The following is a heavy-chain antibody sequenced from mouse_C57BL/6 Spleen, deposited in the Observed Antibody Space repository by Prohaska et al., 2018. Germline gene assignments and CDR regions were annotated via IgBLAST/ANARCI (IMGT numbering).Heavy chain of an antibody. J-gene: IGHJ2*01. CDR3: ARRLDY. Sequence: HGKSLELIGYINPNNGGTSYNQKFKGKATLTVNKSSSTAYMELRSLTSEDAAVYYCARRLDYWDQGTTLTVSS. D-gene: IGHD2-13*01. V-gene: IGHV1-22*01. CDR2: INPNNGGT.